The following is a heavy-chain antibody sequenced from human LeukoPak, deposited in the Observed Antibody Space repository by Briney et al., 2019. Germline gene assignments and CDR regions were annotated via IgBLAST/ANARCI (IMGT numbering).Heavy chain of an antibody. CDR3: ARGAANWGSLGAFDI. CDR1: GYTFTGYY. J-gene: IGHJ3*02. Sequence: GASVKVSCKASGYTFTGYYMHWVRQAPGQGLESMGWINPNSGGTDYAQKFQGRVTMTRDTSISTAYMELSRLRSDDTAVYYCARGAANWGSLGAFDIWGQGTMVTVSS. CDR2: INPNSGGT. V-gene: IGHV1-2*02. D-gene: IGHD7-27*01.